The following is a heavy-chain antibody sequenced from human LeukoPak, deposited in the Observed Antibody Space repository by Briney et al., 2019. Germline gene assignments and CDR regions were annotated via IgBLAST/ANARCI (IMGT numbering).Heavy chain of an antibody. CDR2: IYSGGST. CDR1: GFTISSNY. Sequence: GGSLRLSCAASGFTISSNYMNWVRQAPGKGLEWVSVIYSGGSTYYADSVKGRFTISRDNSKNTLYLQINSLRVEDTAVYYCARFNYYDSSGHFDYWGQGTLVSVSS. V-gene: IGHV3-66*01. D-gene: IGHD3-22*01. J-gene: IGHJ4*02. CDR3: ARFNYYDSSGHFDY.